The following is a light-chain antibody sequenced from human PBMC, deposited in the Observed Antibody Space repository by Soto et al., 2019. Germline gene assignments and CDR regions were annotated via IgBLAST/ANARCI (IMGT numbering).Light chain of an antibody. CDR2: EAS. CDR3: QQYNTFWT. CDR1: QNIYTW. J-gene: IGKJ1*01. V-gene: IGKV1-5*03. Sequence: DIEMTQSSATLTESVGDRRTITGRASQNIYTWLAWYQQKPGKAPKILIYEASSLETGVPSRFSGSGSGTESTLTIRSLKPDDFATDYCQQYNTFWTFGQGTKVDNK.